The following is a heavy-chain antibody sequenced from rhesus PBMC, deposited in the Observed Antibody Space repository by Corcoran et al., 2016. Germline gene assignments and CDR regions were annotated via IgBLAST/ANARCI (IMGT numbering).Heavy chain of an antibody. V-gene: IGHV4-169*02. CDR2: IYGSGSST. CDR3: ASSEDY. CDR1: GGSISSSY. J-gene: IGHJ4*01. Sequence: QLQLQESGPGLGKPSETLSVTCAVSGGSISSSYWSWSRQAPGKGLEWIGYIYGSGSSTNSNPSLKSRVTLSVDTAKTQLSLELSSVTAADTAVYYCASSEDYWGQGVLVTVSS.